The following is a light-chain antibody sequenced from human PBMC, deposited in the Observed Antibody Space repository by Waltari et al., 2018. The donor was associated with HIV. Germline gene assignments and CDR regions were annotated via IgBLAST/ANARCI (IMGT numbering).Light chain of an antibody. V-gene: IGLV2-8*01. J-gene: IGLJ3*02. CDR1: SSDVGGYTP. Sequence: SALTQPPSASGSPGPSVTISCTGTSSDVGGYTPVPWYQQHPGQAPKRLVYEVTKRPPGVPNRFSGSKSGNTASLTVSGLQAEDEADYYCVSYAGVRDRWVFGGGTKLTVL. CDR3: VSYAGVRDRWV. CDR2: EVT.